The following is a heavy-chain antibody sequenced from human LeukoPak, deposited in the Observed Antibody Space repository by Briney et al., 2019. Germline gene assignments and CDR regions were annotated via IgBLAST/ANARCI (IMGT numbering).Heavy chain of an antibody. V-gene: IGHV5-51*01. CDR2: IYPDDSDT. J-gene: IGHJ3*02. CDR1: GYTFTDYW. D-gene: IGHD3-10*01. Sequence: GESLKISCKASGYTFTDYWIGWVRQVPGKGLEWMGLIYPDDSDTRYTSSFLGQVTISADKSVNTAFLQWSSLKASDTAMYYCAKTYYYGSGTPADAFDIWGQGTMVTVSA. CDR3: AKTYYYGSGTPADAFDI.